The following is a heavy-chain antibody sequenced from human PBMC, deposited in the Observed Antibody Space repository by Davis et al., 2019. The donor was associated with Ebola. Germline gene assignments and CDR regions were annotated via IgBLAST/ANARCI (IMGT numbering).Heavy chain of an antibody. Sequence: ASVKVSCKASGYTFTSYGISWVRQAPGQGLEWMGWISAYNGNTNYAQKLQGRVTITADESTSTAYMELSSLRSEDTAVYYCARTVRDFWSAQGYYNYGMDVWGQGTTVTVSS. D-gene: IGHD3-3*01. J-gene: IGHJ6*02. V-gene: IGHV1-18*01. CDR3: ARTVRDFWSAQGYYNYGMDV. CDR2: ISAYNGNT. CDR1: GYTFTSYG.